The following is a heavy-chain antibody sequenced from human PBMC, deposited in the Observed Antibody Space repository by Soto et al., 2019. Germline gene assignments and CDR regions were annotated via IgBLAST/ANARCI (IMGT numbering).Heavy chain of an antibody. CDR2: IYYSGST. Sequence: SETLSLTCTVSGGSISSSSYYWGWIRQPPGKGLEWIGSIYYSGSTYYNPSLKSRVTISVDTSKNQFSLKLSSVTAADTAVYYCASLRANIVVVVAAAFDAFDIWGQGTMVTVSS. D-gene: IGHD2-15*01. CDR3: ASLRANIVVVVAAAFDAFDI. V-gene: IGHV4-39*01. J-gene: IGHJ3*02. CDR1: GGSISSSSYY.